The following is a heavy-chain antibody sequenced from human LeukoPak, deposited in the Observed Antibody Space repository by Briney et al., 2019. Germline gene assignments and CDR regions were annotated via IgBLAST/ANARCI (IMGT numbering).Heavy chain of an antibody. J-gene: IGHJ5*02. V-gene: IGHV4-61*02. CDR1: GGSISSGSYY. CDR3: ARSKEGLWFGELLGWFDP. Sequence: PSETLSLTCTVSGGSISSGSYYWSWIRQPAGKGLEWIGRIYTSGSTNYNPSLKSRVTISVDTSKNQFSLKLSSVTAADTAVYYCARSKEGLWFGELLGWFDPWGQGTLVTVSS. CDR2: IYTSGST. D-gene: IGHD3-10*01.